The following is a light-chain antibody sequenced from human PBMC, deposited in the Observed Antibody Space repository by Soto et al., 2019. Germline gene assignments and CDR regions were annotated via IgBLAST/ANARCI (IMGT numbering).Light chain of an antibody. Sequence: QSVLTQPASVSGSPGQSITISCTGTSSDIGSHNFVSWYQQRPDKAPKLMIFEVTKRPSGVSNRFSASKSGNTASLTISGVQAEDEADYYCCSYAGTTTWVFGGGTKVTVL. CDR2: EVT. V-gene: IGLV2-23*02. CDR3: CSYAGTTTWV. CDR1: SSDIGSHNF. J-gene: IGLJ3*02.